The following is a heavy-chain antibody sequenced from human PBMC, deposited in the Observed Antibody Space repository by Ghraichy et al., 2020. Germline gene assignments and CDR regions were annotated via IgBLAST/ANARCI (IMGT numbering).Heavy chain of an antibody. V-gene: IGHV3-48*02. CDR1: GFTFSSYS. J-gene: IGHJ6*02. CDR2: ISSSSTI. Sequence: GGSLRLSCAASGFTFSSYSMNWVRQAPGKGLEWVSYISSSSTIYYADSVKGRFTISRDNAKNSLYLQMNSLRDEDTAVYYCARRFGVSFYGMDVWGQGTTVTVSS. CDR3: ARRFGVSFYGMDV. D-gene: IGHD3-3*01.